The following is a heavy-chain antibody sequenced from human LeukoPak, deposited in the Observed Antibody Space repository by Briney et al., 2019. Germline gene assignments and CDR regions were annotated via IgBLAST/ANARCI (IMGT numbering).Heavy chain of an antibody. CDR2: VGGYNGKT. J-gene: IGHJ4*02. CDR1: GFTLRSYG. CDR3: AKDLVGYGDYAYYFDT. Sequence: ASVKVSCKASGFTLRSYGISWVRQAPGQGPEWMGWVGGYNGKTNYAQKFQGRVSMTTDSSTSTTYMELRSLKSDDTAVYCCAKDLVGYGDYAYYFDTWGQGTLVTVSS. V-gene: IGHV1-18*01. D-gene: IGHD4-17*01.